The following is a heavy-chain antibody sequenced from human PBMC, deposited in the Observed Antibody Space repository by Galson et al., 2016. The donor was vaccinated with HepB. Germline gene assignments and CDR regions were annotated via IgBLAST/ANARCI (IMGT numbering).Heavy chain of an antibody. CDR3: ARGDYDTSGYYRTFDY. CDR2: INHSGST. Sequence: ETLSLTCAVYGGSFSGYYWSWIRQPPGKGLEWIGEINHSGSTNYNPPLKRRVTISVDTSKNQFSLKLSSVTAADTAVYYCARGDYDTSGYYRTFDYWGQGTLVTVSS. V-gene: IGHV4-34*01. CDR1: GGSFSGYY. D-gene: IGHD3-22*01. J-gene: IGHJ4*02.